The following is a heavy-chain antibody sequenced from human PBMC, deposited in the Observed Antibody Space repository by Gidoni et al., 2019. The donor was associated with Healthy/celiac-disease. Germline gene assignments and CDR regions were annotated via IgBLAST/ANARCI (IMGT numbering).Heavy chain of an antibody. CDR3: ARFPYARITMIGTGFDY. CDR1: GYTFTSYG. CDR2: ISAYNGNT. Sequence: QVQLVQSGAEVKKPGASVKVSCKASGYTFTSYGISWVRQAPGQGLEWMGWISAYNGNTNYAQKLQGRVTMTTDTSTSTAYMELRSLRSDDTAVYYCARFPYARITMIGTGFDYWGQGTLVTVSS. J-gene: IGHJ4*02. D-gene: IGHD3-22*01. V-gene: IGHV1-18*01.